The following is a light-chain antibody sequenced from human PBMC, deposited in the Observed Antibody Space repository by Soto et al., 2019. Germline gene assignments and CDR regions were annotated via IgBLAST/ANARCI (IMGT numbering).Light chain of an antibody. V-gene: IGKV1D-13*01. CDR2: DAS. Sequence: AIQLTQSPSSRSASVGDRVTITGRASQGISSALAWYQQKPGKAPKLLIYDASSLESGVPSRFSGSGSGTDFTLTISSLQSEDFASYFCQHTFNSPPWTFGQGGMVDI. CDR3: QHTFNSPPWT. CDR1: QGISSA. J-gene: IGKJ1*01.